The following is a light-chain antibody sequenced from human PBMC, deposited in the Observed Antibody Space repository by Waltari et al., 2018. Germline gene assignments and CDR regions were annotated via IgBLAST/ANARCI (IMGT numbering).Light chain of an antibody. CDR1: QSLLHSHGYNY. Sequence: DIVLTQFPLSLLVTHGAPASIPCRSSQSLLHSHGYNYLDWYLQKPGQSPQLLIYLGSNRASGVPDRFSGSESGTDFTLKISRVEAEDVGVYYCMQALQTPITFGQGTRLEIK. V-gene: IGKV2-28*01. CDR3: MQALQTPIT. J-gene: IGKJ5*01. CDR2: LGS.